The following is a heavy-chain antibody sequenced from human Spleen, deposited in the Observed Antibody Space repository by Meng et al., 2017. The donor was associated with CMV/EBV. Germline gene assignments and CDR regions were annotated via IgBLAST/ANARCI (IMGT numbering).Heavy chain of an antibody. D-gene: IGHD3-3*01. CDR3: ARAGPVLRFLEWLPRPFDY. Sequence: QVQLQQWGAGLLKPSETLSLTCAVXXXSFSGYYWSWIRQPPGKGLEWIGEINHSGSTNYNPSLKSRVTISVDTSKNQFSLKLSSVTAADTAVYYCARAGPVLRFLEWLPRPFDYWGQGTLVTVSS. V-gene: IGHV4-34*01. CDR1: XXSFSGYY. J-gene: IGHJ4*02. CDR2: INHSGST.